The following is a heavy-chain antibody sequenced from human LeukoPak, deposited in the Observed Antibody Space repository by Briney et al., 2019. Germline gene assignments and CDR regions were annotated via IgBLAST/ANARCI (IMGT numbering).Heavy chain of an antibody. CDR3: ARDGEELGMYILTFDY. D-gene: IGHD7-27*01. CDR2: ISGNTSYI. V-gene: IGHV3-21*01. Sequence: GGSLRLSGVGSGFSLFSYSINWVRQAPGKGLEWVSSISGNTSYIYYADSVKGRFTISRDNAENSLYLQMNSLRAEDTAVYYCARDGEELGMYILTFDYWGQGTLVTVSS. J-gene: IGHJ4*02. CDR1: GFSLFSYS.